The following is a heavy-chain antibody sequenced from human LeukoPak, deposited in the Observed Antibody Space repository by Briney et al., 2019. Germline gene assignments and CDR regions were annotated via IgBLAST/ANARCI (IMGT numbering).Heavy chain of an antibody. Sequence: PGGSLRLSCAASGFTFSSYAMSWVRQAPGKGLEWVSAISGSGGSTYYADSVKGRFTISRDNSKNTLYLQMNSLRAEDTAVYYCANLRCHKQRRVVITTLDAFDIWGQGTMVTVSS. V-gene: IGHV3-23*01. CDR3: ANLRCHKQRRVVITTLDAFDI. CDR2: ISGSGGST. CDR1: GFTFSSYA. J-gene: IGHJ3*02. D-gene: IGHD3-22*01.